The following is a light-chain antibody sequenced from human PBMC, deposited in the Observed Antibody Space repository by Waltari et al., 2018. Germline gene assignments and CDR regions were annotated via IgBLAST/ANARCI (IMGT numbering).Light chain of an antibody. Sequence: QSALTQPASVSGSPGQSIAISCTGTSSAVGGSNYVSWYQQYPGKGPTLLISGVSDRPSGISDRFSGSKSGNTASLTISGLQAEDEADYYCSSYSTINTRVFGPGTKVTVL. CDR2: GVS. CDR3: SSYSTINTRV. CDR1: SSAVGGSNY. J-gene: IGLJ1*01. V-gene: IGLV2-14*01.